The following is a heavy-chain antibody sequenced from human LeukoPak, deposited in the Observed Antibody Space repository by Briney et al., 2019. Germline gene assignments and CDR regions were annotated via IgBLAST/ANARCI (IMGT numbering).Heavy chain of an antibody. CDR2: ITRSSAL. Sequence: GGSLRLSCAASGFTFSDYGMIWVRQAPGKGLEWVSYITRSSALHYADSVKGRFTISRDNAKNSLFLQMSSLRDEDTAVHYCARHERQSGNYYYFDYWGQGTLVTVSS. D-gene: IGHD1-26*01. J-gene: IGHJ4*02. CDR3: ARHERQSGNYYYFDY. CDR1: GFTFSDYG. V-gene: IGHV3-48*02.